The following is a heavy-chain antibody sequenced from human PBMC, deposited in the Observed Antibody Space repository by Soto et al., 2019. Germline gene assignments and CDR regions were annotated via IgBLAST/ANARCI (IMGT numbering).Heavy chain of an antibody. CDR2: ISGSGGST. CDR1: GXTFSSYA. J-gene: IGHJ4*02. Sequence: GSLRLACAASGXTFSSYAMSWVRQAPGKGLELVSAISGSGGSTYYADSVKGLFTISIYNSKNTLYLQMNSLRAEETAVYYCAKDPDYGDYLYFDYWGKGTLVTVSS. CDR3: AKDPDYGDYLYFDY. D-gene: IGHD4-17*01. V-gene: IGHV3-23*01.